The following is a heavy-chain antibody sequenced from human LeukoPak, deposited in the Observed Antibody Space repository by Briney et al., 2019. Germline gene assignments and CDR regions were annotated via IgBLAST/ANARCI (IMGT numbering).Heavy chain of an antibody. CDR1: GLTVSSNY. CDR2: IYSGGTT. Sequence: GASLRLSCAASGLTVSSNYIGSVRQAPRDGLEWVSVIYSGGTTYYADSVKARFTIPRDTSKNTVYLQMNSLRAEDTAVYYCARRNFDYWGQGTLVTVSS. V-gene: IGHV3-66*02. J-gene: IGHJ4*02. CDR3: ARRNFDY.